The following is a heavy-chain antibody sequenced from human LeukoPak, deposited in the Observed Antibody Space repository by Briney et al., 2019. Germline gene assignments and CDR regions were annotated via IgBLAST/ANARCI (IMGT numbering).Heavy chain of an antibody. Sequence: GGSLRLSCAASGFTFSSYAMNWVRQAPGKGLEWVSSISSSSSYIYYADSVKGRFTISRDNAKNSLYLQMNSLRAEDTAVYYCARDAGYGDAFDIWGQGTMVTVSS. CDR2: ISSSSSYI. CDR1: GFTFSSYA. J-gene: IGHJ3*02. V-gene: IGHV3-21*01. D-gene: IGHD5-12*01. CDR3: ARDAGYGDAFDI.